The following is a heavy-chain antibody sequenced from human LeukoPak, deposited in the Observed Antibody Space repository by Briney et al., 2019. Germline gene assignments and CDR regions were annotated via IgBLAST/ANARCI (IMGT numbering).Heavy chain of an antibody. J-gene: IGHJ4*02. CDR2: ISSNGGST. CDR3: AKMATTDYYFDY. D-gene: IGHD5-24*01. V-gene: IGHV3-64*01. Sequence: GGSLRLSCAASGFTFSSYAMHWVRQAPGKGLEYVSAISSNGGSTYYANSVKGRFTISRDNSKNTLYLQTGSLRAEDMAVYYCAKMATTDYYFDYWGQGTLVTVSS. CDR1: GFTFSSYA.